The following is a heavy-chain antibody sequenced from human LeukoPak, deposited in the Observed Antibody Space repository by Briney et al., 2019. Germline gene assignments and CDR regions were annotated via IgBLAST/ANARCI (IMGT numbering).Heavy chain of an antibody. CDR2: VSHDGSNE. V-gene: IGHV3-30*03. D-gene: IGHD2-21*02. CDR3: ARARVTSTLKNSYYYVMDV. Sequence: GGSLRLSCAASGFILSSYAMHWVRQAPGKGVEGVALVSHDGSNEFYTDSVKGRFIISRDNSKNTVYLQMNRLREGDTAVYYCARARVTSTLKNSYYYVMDVWGEGTTVTVSS. J-gene: IGHJ6*04. CDR1: GFILSSYA.